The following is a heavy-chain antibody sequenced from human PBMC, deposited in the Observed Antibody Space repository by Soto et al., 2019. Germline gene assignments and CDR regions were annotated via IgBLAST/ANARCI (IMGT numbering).Heavy chain of an antibody. J-gene: IGHJ4*02. D-gene: IGHD6-19*01. V-gene: IGHV3-33*01. Sequence: QVQLVESGGGVVQPGRSLRLSCAASGFTFSSYGMHWVRQAPGKGLEWVTFIWYDGSNKYYVDSVKGRFTISRDNSKHDRYLEMNHLRAEDTAVYYCAREYQECSVGWQLFGYWCQGTLVNVSS. CDR3: AREYQECSVGWQLFGY. CDR1: GFTFSSYG. CDR2: IWYDGSNK.